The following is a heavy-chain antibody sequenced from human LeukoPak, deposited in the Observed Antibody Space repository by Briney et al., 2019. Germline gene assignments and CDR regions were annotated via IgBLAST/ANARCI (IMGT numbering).Heavy chain of an antibody. Sequence: PGGSLRLSCAASGLTFSTYSMNWVRQAPGKGLEWITYITSSSSNIYYADSVKGRFTISRDNAKNSLYLQMSSLRDEDTAVYYCARSTGILDYWGQGTLVTVSS. CDR2: ITSSSSNI. J-gene: IGHJ4*02. D-gene: IGHD6-13*01. CDR1: GLTFSTYS. CDR3: ARSTGILDY. V-gene: IGHV3-48*02.